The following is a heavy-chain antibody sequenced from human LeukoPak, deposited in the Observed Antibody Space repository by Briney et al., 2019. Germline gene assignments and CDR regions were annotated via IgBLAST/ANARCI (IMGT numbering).Heavy chain of an antibody. V-gene: IGHV4-59*01. CDR3: ARCIAAAGSWSFDP. D-gene: IGHD6-13*01. J-gene: IGHJ5*02. Sequence: SETLSLTCTVSGGSISSYYWSWIRQHPGKGLEWLGYIYYSGSTNHNPSLKSRVTISVDTSKNQFSLKLSSVTAADTAVYYCARCIAAAGSWSFDPWGQGTLVTVSS. CDR1: GGSISSYY. CDR2: IYYSGST.